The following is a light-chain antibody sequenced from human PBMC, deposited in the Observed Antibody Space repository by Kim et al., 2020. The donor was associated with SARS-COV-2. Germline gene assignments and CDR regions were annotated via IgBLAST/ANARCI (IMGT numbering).Light chain of an antibody. V-gene: IGKV3-15*01. Sequence: EIVMTQSPVTLSVSPGERATLSCRASQSLNNKLAWYQHRPGQTPRLLIYGASTRATGIPARFSGSGSGTEFTLTISSLQSEDFAVYYCQQYYDWRTFGQGTKVDIK. CDR1: QSLNNK. J-gene: IGKJ1*01. CDR2: GAS. CDR3: QQYYDWRT.